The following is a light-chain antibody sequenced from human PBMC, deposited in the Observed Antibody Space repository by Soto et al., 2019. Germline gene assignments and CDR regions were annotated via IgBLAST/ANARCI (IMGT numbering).Light chain of an antibody. V-gene: IGKV3-11*01. Sequence: EIVLTQSPATLSLSPGERATLSCRASQSVSSYLAWYQQKPGQAPRLLIYDASNRATGIPARFSGSGSGTDLSLTIRILEPEDFALYYCQHHSNWPPGWTFGQGTQVEIK. CDR3: QHHSNWPPGWT. CDR1: QSVSSY. J-gene: IGKJ1*01. CDR2: DAS.